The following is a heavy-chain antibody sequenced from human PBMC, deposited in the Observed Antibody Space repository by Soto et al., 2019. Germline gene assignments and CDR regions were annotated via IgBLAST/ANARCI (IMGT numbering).Heavy chain of an antibody. CDR3: AKGVATAVPALDY. Sequence: PGGSLRLSCVASGFSFDDFVMNWVRQRPGKGLAWVSSVSWNSGAKPYADSVKGRFAISRDSAKKSVYLQMNSLRPDDTAFYYCAKGVATAVPALDYWGQGTLVTVSS. J-gene: IGHJ4*02. CDR1: GFSFDDFV. D-gene: IGHD2-21*02. V-gene: IGHV3-9*01. CDR2: VSWNSGAK.